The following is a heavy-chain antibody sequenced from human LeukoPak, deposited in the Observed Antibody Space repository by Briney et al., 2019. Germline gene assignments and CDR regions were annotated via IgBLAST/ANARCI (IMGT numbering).Heavy chain of an antibody. CDR1: GGSISSSSYY. CDR3: ARPRRDGYNWYFDY. V-gene: IGHV4-39*07. CDR2: IYYSGST. D-gene: IGHD5-24*01. J-gene: IGHJ4*02. Sequence: SETLSLTCTVSGGSISSSSYYWGWIRQPPGKGLEWIGSIYYSGSTYYNPSLKSRVTISVDTSKNQFSLKLSSVTAADTAVYYCARPRRDGYNWYFDYWGQGTLVTVSS.